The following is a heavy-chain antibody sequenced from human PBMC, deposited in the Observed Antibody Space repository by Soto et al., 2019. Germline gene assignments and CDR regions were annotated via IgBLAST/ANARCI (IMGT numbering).Heavy chain of an antibody. J-gene: IGHJ6*02. V-gene: IGHV4-31*03. CDR3: ARDRIVPAAREGYYYYGMDV. D-gene: IGHD2-2*01. Sequence: QVQLQESGPGLVKPSQTLSLTCTVSGGSISSGGYYWSWIRQHPGKGLEWIGYIYYSGSTYYNPSLKSRVTISVDTSKNPFSLKLSSVTAADTAVYYCARDRIVPAAREGYYYYGMDVWGQGTTVTVSS. CDR2: IYYSGST. CDR1: GGSISSGGYY.